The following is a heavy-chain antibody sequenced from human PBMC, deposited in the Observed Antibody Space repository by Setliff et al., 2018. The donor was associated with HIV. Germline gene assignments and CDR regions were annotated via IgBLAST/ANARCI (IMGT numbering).Heavy chain of an antibody. CDR2: MNQSGTT. CDR1: GTSFSDHY. Sequence: PSETLSLTCSVYGTSFSDHYWSWVRQTPGKGLEWIGEMNQSGTTNYNPSLKSRVTMSIDTSERQFSLKLTSVTAADTAVYYCVKHFWTDYYDWRDTGAFDLWGQGTMVTVSS. J-gene: IGHJ3*01. V-gene: IGHV4-34*01. CDR3: VKHFWTDYYDWRDTGAFDL. D-gene: IGHD3-22*01.